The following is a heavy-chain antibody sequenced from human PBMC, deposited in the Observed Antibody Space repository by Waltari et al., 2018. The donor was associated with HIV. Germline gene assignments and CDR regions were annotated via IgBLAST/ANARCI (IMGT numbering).Heavy chain of an antibody. J-gene: IGHJ3*02. V-gene: IGHV3-49*03. CDR1: GFTFGDYA. CDR2: IRSKAYGGTT. Sequence: EVQLVESGGGLVQPGRSLRLSCTASGFTFGDYAMSWFRQAPGKGLEWVGFIRSKAYGGTTEYAASVRGRFTISRDDSKSIAYLQMNSLKTEDTAVYYCTRGYYYDSSGFDAFDIWGQGTMVTVSS. D-gene: IGHD3-22*01. CDR3: TRGYYYDSSGFDAFDI.